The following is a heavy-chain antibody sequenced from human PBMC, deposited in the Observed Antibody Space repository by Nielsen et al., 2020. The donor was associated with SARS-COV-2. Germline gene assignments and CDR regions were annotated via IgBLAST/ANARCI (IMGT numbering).Heavy chain of an antibody. J-gene: IGHJ6*02. D-gene: IGHD3-3*01. CDR3: ARAPSDYYGMDV. CDR2: INPNSGAT. Sequence: ASVNVSCKASGYTFTDYYIHWVRQAPGQGLDWMGRINPNSGATIYAQKFQGRVTMTRDTSISTAYLEVTRLRSDDTAVYYCARAPSDYYGMDVWGQGTTVTVSS. CDR1: GYTFTDYY. V-gene: IGHV1-2*06.